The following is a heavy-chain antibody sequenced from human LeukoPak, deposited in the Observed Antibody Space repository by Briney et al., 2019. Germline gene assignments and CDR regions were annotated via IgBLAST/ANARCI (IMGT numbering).Heavy chain of an antibody. CDR2: ISDNAGST. V-gene: IGHV3-23*01. CDR3: AKGLSSIWSLGAFDI. D-gene: IGHD6-13*01. CDR1: GFTFSSHA. Sequence: GGSLRLSCAASGFTFSSHAMSWVRQGPGVGLEWVTAISDNAGSTFYAHSVEGRFTISRDNSKNTLSLQMNSLRAEDTAVYYCAKGLSSIWSLGAFDIWGQGTVVTVAS. J-gene: IGHJ3*02.